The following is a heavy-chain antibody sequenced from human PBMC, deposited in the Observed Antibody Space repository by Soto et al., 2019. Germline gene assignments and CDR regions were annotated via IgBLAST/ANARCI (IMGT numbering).Heavy chain of an antibody. CDR3: ASDSRYCSSTSCYTFDY. CDR2: ISSSSSYI. Sequence: TGGSLRLSCAASGFTFSSYSMNWVRQAPGKGLEWVSSISSSSSYIYYADSVKGRFTISRDNAKNSLYPQMNSLRAEDTAVYYCASDSRYCSSTSCYTFDYWGQGTLVTVSS. V-gene: IGHV3-21*01. J-gene: IGHJ4*02. D-gene: IGHD2-2*02. CDR1: GFTFSSYS.